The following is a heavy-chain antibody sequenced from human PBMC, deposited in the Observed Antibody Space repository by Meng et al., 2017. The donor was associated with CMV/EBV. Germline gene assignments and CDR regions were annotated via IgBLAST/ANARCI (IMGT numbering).Heavy chain of an antibody. V-gene: IGHV3-13*03. CDR1: GFTFSSDD. J-gene: IGHJ4*02. CDR3: ARGNYDFWSGYSDTFDY. Sequence: GESLKISCAACGFTFSSDDMHWVRQPTGKGLEWVSPIGSVGDTYYPGYMKGQFTISRENAKNSLYLQMNSLRAEDTAVYYCARGNYDFWSGYSDTFDYWGQGTRVTVSS. CDR2: IGSVGDT. D-gene: IGHD3-3*01.